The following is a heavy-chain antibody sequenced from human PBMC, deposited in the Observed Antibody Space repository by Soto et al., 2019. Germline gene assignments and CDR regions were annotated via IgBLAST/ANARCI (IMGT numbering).Heavy chain of an antibody. D-gene: IGHD3-10*01. CDR3: EKEGWYNGSGISMGEIYYGMDV. J-gene: IGHJ6*04. V-gene: IGHV3-30*18. CDR2: ISYDGSNK. Sequence: QVQLVESGGGVVQPGRSLRLSCAASGFTFSSYGMHWVRQAPGKGLEWVAVISYDGSNKYYADSVKGRFTISRDNSKNTVYQQMNSQRAEDTDVHSCEKEGWYNGSGISMGEIYYGMDVWGKGTTVTFSS. CDR1: GFTFSSYG.